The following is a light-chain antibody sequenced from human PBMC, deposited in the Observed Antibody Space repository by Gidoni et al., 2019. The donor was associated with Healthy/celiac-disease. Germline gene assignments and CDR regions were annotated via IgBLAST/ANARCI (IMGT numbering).Light chain of an antibody. CDR3: QQSYSTRYT. J-gene: IGKJ2*01. Sequence: DIQMTQSPSSLSASVGDRVTITCRASQSISSYLNWYQQKPGKAPKLLIYAASSLQSGVPSRFSGSGSGTDFTLTISSLQPEDFATYYCQQSYSTRYTFGHXTKLEIK. CDR1: QSISSY. V-gene: IGKV1-39*01. CDR2: AAS.